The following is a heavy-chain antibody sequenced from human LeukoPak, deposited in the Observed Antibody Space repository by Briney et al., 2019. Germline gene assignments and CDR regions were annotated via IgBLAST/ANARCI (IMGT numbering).Heavy chain of an antibody. D-gene: IGHD6-6*01. J-gene: IGHJ4*02. CDR3: ARGKGYTTSSRHRGIDN. CDR2: IKDSGSA. V-gene: IGHV4-34*01. Sequence: SETLSLTCAVYGGSFSGYYWSWIRQPPGKGLEWIGEIKDSGSASYNPSLKSRVFISVDTSKNQFSLKLRSVTAADTAVYYCARGKGYTTSSRHRGIDNWGQGTLVTVSS. CDR1: GGSFSGYY.